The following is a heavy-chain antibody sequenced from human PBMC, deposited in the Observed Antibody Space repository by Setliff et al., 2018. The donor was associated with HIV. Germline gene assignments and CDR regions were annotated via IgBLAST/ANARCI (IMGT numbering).Heavy chain of an antibody. V-gene: IGHV2-70*04. Sequence: SGPTLVNPTQTLTLTCTLSGLSLTSSGVRVSWIRQPPGRALEWLARIDWDDDKFYSTSLKTRLSISKDTSKNQVVLTMTSVDPVDTATYYCARSYGSNYYFYMDVWGKGTAVTVSS. J-gene: IGHJ6*03. D-gene: IGHD3-10*01. CDR2: IDWDDDK. CDR3: ARSYGSNYYFYMDV. CDR1: GLSLTSSGVR.